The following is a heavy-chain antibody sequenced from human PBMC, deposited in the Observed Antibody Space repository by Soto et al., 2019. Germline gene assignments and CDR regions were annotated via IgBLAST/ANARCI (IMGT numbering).Heavy chain of an antibody. CDR2: INPYNGNT. CDR1: GYTFTNYG. CDR3: ARVPTDSSGYYQYYFEY. J-gene: IGHJ4*02. D-gene: IGHD3-22*01. Sequence: QVQLLQSEGEVKKPGASVKVSCKASGYTFTNYGIIWLRQAPGQGLEWMGWINPYNGNTNYAQRVQGRVTMTTDTPTSTAYMELRSLRSDDTAVYYCARVPTDSSGYYQYYFEYWGQGTLVTVSS. V-gene: IGHV1-18*01.